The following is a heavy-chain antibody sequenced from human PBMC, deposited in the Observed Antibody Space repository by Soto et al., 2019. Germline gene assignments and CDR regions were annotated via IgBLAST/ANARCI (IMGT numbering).Heavy chain of an antibody. D-gene: IGHD2-15*01. V-gene: IGHV3-33*01. Sequence: QVQLVESGGGVVQPGRSLRLYCVSSGFTFSSYGMHWVRQAPGKGLEWVALIWYDGSSKSYADSVKGRFTISRDDSKNTLYLQMSSLGAADTAVYYCARFDGVVAAYHYWGQGTLVTVSS. CDR2: IWYDGSSK. CDR3: ARFDGVVAAYHY. J-gene: IGHJ4*02. CDR1: GFTFSSYG.